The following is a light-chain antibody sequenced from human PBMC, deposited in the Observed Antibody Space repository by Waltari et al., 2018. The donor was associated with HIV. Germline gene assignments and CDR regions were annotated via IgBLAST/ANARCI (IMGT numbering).Light chain of an antibody. V-gene: IGLV2-23*02. J-gene: IGLJ3*02. CDR3: CSYAGNTTWV. Sequence: QSALTQPASVSGSPGQSITISCSGTSSDVGYYELVSWYQHHPERAPKLIISGVNKRPSGISDRFSGSKSGNTASLTISGLQSDDETDYYCCSYAGNTTWVFGGGTKLTVL. CDR2: GVN. CDR1: SSDVGYYEL.